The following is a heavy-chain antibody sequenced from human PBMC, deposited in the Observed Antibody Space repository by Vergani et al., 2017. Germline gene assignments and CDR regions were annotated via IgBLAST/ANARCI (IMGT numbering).Heavy chain of an antibody. CDR3: ARAGEKAVACYDY. J-gene: IGHJ4*02. V-gene: IGHV3-21*01. CDR2: ISSSSSYI. Sequence: EVQLVESGGGLVKPGGSLRLSCAASGFTFSSYSMNWARQAPGKGLEWVSSISSSSSYIYYADSVKGRFTISRDNAQNSLYLQMNSLRAEDTAVYYCARAGEKAVACYDYWGQGTLVTVSS. D-gene: IGHD6-19*01. CDR1: GFTFSSYS.